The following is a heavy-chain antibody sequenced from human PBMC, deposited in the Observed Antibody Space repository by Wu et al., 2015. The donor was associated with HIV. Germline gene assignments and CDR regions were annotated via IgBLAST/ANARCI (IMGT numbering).Heavy chain of an antibody. CDR2: ISAYNGNT. CDR1: GYIFSDYG. CDR3: ARGHYYDSSSSPMF. V-gene: IGHV1-18*01. Sequence: VQLVQSGGEVKKPGASVKVACKASGYIFSDYGINWVRQAPGQGLEWMGWISAYNGNTKYSQKFQGRVTLTTETSTSTAYMELGSLRSDDTAVYYCARGHYYDSSSSPMFWGLGTLVTVSS. J-gene: IGHJ4*02. D-gene: IGHD3-22*01.